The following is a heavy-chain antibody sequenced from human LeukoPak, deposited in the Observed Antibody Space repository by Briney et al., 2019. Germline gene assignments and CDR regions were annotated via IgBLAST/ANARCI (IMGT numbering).Heavy chain of an antibody. Sequence: GGSLRLSCSASGFTVTTNYMTWVRHAPGKGLEWVSIIYSGGYTDYADSVKGRFNISRDNSKNTLDLQMNSLRAEDTAVYYCARRLEYSGSKGVFDYWGQGSLVTVSS. CDR1: GFTVTTNY. CDR2: IYSGGYT. J-gene: IGHJ4*02. CDR3: ARRLEYSGSKGVFDY. V-gene: IGHV3-66*01. D-gene: IGHD1-26*01.